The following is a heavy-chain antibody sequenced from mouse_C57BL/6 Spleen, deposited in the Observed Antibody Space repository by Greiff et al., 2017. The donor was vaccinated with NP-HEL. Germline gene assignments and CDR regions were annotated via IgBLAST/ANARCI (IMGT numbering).Heavy chain of an antibody. CDR3: ASDRITTVVWYFDV. D-gene: IGHD1-1*01. CDR2: ISDGGSYT. V-gene: IGHV5-4*01. CDR1: GFTFSSYA. Sequence: EVQRVESGGGLVKPGGSLKLSCAASGFTFSSYAMSWVRQTPEKRLEWVATISDGGSYTYYPDNVKGRFTISRDNAKNNLYLQMSHLKSEDTAMYYCASDRITTVVWYFDVWGTGTTVTVSS. J-gene: IGHJ1*03.